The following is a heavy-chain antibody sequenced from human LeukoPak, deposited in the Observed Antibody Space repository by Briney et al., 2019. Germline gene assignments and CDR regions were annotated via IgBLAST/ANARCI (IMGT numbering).Heavy chain of an antibody. J-gene: IGHJ4*02. CDR3: ARDSSGYQ. CDR1: GFTFSTYW. D-gene: IGHD3-22*01. CDR2: IKEDGSEK. Sequence: GGSLRLSCAASGFTFSTYWMSWVRQAPGRGLEWVANIKEDGSEKYYGDSVKGRFTISRDNAKNSLYLEMNSLRVEDTAVYYCARDSSGYQWGQGTLVTVSS. V-gene: IGHV3-7*01.